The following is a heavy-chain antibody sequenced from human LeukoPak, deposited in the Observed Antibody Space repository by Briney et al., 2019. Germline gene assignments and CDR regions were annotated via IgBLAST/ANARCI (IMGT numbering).Heavy chain of an antibody. Sequence: GGSLRLSCAASGFTFSSYAMHWVRQAPGKGLEWVAVISYDGSNKCYADSVKGRFTISRDNSKNTLYLQMNSLRAEDTAVYYCARGATVVTADYWGQGTLVTVSS. CDR2: ISYDGSNK. J-gene: IGHJ4*02. CDR1: GFTFSSYA. D-gene: IGHD4-23*01. V-gene: IGHV3-30-3*01. CDR3: ARGATVVTADY.